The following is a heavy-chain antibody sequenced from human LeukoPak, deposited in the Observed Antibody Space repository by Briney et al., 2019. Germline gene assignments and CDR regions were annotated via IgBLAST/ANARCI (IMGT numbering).Heavy chain of an antibody. V-gene: IGHV3-11*01. D-gene: IGHD2-21*02. J-gene: IGHJ4*02. CDR1: GFTFSDYY. CDR2: ISSSGSTI. CDR3: AKVNRVTAIQELDY. Sequence: GGSLRLSCAASGFTFSDYYMTWIRQAPGKGLEWVSCISSSGSTIFYADSVKGRFTISRDNAKSSLFLQMNSLRAEDTAVYYCAKVNRVTAIQELDYWGQGTLVTVSS.